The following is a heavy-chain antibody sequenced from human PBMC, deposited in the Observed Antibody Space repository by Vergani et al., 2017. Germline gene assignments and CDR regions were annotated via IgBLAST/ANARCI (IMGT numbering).Heavy chain of an antibody. Sequence: QVQLQESGPGLVKPSETLSLTCTVSGGSISSYYWSWIRQPPGKGLEWIGYIYYSGSTNYNPSLKSRVTISVDTSKNKFSLKLSSVTAADTAVYYCARLENYYDSSGSWADAFDIWGQGTMVTVSS. J-gene: IGHJ3*02. CDR3: ARLENYYDSSGSWADAFDI. V-gene: IGHV4-59*01. CDR2: IYYSGST. D-gene: IGHD3-22*01. CDR1: GGSISSYY.